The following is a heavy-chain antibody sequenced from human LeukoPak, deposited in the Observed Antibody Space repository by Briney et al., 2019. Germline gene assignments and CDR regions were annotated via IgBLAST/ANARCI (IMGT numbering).Heavy chain of an antibody. J-gene: IGHJ4*02. CDR3: AKDIEPPGLFLDS. D-gene: IGHD1-14*01. CDR2: IKYDASEK. V-gene: IGHV3-7*04. Sequence: GGSLRLSXAASGFTFSSYWMTWVCQTPGKGLEWVANIKYDASEKYYLDSVKGRFTISRDNTKNSMYLQINSLRAEDTAVYYCAKDIEPPGLFLDSWGRGTLVTASS. CDR1: GFTFSSYW.